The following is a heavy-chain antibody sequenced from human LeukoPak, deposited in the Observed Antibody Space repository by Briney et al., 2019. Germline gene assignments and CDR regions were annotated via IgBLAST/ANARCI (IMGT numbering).Heavy chain of an antibody. V-gene: IGHV3-23*01. CDR1: GFTLSSYA. CDR3: AKERVTMDV. CDR2: IVVSGGST. Sequence: GGSLRLSCSASGFTLSSYAMSWVRQAPGEGLEWVSGIVVSGGSTYYADSVKGRFTISRDNSKNTLHLQMNSLRAEDTAVYYCAKERVTMDVWGKGTTVTVSS. J-gene: IGHJ6*04.